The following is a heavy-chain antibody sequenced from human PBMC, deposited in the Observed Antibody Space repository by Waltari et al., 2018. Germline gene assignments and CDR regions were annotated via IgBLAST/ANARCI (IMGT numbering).Heavy chain of an antibody. Sequence: QVQLVQSGAEVKKPGASVKVSCKVSGYTLTELSMHWVRQAPGHGLEWMGGFDPEDGETIYAQKFQGRVTMTEDTSTDTAYMELSSLRSEDTAVYYCATTRAAESGSGGYYYYGMDVWGQGTTVTVSS. J-gene: IGHJ6*02. CDR1: GYTLTELS. CDR2: FDPEDGET. CDR3: ATTRAAESGSGGYYYYGMDV. V-gene: IGHV1-24*01. D-gene: IGHD3-10*01.